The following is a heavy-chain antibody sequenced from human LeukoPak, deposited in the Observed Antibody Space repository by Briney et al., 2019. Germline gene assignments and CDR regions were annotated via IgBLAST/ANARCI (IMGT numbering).Heavy chain of an antibody. CDR2: IYYSGNT. CDR3: ARAGIAWSFDY. D-gene: IGHD6-19*01. J-gene: IGHJ4*02. V-gene: IGHV4-59*13. CDR1: GASISSYY. Sequence: SETLSLTCTVSGASISSYYWGWIRQPPGKGLEWIAYIYYSGNTNYNPSLKSRVTISVDTSKNQLSLKLSSVTAADTAVYFCARAGIAWSFDYWGQGTLVTVSS.